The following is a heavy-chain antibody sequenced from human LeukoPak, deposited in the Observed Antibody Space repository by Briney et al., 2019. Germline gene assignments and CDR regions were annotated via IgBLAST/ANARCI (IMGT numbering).Heavy chain of an antibody. Sequence: PSETLSLTCTVSGGSISSYYWSWLRQSAGKGLEWIGLLYTSGSSNYNPSLKSRVTMSVDTSKNQFSLNLSSVTAADTAVYYCARDGGSGAYYYYMDVWGKGTTVTISS. CDR1: GGSISSYY. CDR2: LYTSGSS. J-gene: IGHJ6*03. CDR3: ARDGGSGAYYYYMDV. D-gene: IGHD3-10*01. V-gene: IGHV4-4*07.